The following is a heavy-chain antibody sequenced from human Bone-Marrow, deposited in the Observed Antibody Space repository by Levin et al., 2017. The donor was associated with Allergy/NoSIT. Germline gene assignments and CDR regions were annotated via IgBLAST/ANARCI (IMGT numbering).Heavy chain of an antibody. V-gene: IGHV3-23*01. CDR1: GISFSNVW. J-gene: IGHJ4*02. Sequence: GGSLRLSCAASGISFSNVWVSWVRQAPGKGLEWVSGISASGGASYYAGSVKGRFTISRDNAKSILYLQMNGLRAEDTAVYYCAQGGVDYYGSSDYSLRYYFDDWGQGTLVTVSS. D-gene: IGHD3-22*01. CDR3: AQGGVDYYGSSDYSLRYYFDD. CDR2: ISASGGAS.